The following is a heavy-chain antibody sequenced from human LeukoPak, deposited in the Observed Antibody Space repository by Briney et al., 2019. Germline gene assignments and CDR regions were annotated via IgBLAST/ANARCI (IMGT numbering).Heavy chain of an antibody. D-gene: IGHD6-13*01. J-gene: IGHJ4*02. Sequence: GGSLRLSCAASGFTFSSYAMSWVRQAPGKGLEWVSAISGSGGSTYYADSVKGRFTISRDNSKNTLYLQMNSLRAEDTAVYYCAKDQTGYSSSWYGWAFDYWGQGTLSPSPQ. CDR1: GFTFSSYA. CDR2: ISGSGGST. CDR3: AKDQTGYSSSWYGWAFDY. V-gene: IGHV3-23*01.